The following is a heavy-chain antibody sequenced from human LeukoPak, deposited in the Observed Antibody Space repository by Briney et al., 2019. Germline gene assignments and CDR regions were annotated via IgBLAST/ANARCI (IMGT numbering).Heavy chain of an antibody. CDR1: GGSISSSSYY. CDR3: ASYGDYVGQVDY. CDR2: IYYSRNT. V-gene: IGHV4-39*01. Sequence: SETLSLTCTVSGGSISSSSYYWGWIRQPPGKGLEWIGSIYYSRNTYYNPSLKSRVTISVDTSKNQFSLKLSSVTAADTAVYYCASYGDYVGQVDYWGQGTLVTVSS. J-gene: IGHJ4*02. D-gene: IGHD4-17*01.